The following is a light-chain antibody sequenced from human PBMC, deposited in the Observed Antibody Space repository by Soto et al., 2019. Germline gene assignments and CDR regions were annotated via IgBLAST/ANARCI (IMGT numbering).Light chain of an antibody. J-gene: IGKJ1*01. CDR3: LQDYNYPWT. CDR2: PAS. CDR1: QAIRND. V-gene: IGKV1-6*01. Sequence: AIQMTQSPSSLSASVGDRVTITCRASQAIRNDLAWYQQKAGKAPKLLLSPASILQSGVPSRFSGRGSGTDFTLTISSLQSEDLATYYCLQDYNYPWTFGQGTKVEI.